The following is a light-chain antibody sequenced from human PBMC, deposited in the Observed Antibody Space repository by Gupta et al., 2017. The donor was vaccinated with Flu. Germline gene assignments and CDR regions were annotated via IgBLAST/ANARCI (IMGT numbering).Light chain of an antibody. V-gene: IGLV3-19*01. Sequence: SSELTQDPAVSVALGQTVRITCQGDSLRSYYASWYQQKPGQAPVLVIYGKNNRHSGIPDRFSGSSSGNTASLTITGAQAEEEADYYCNSRDSSGNNRGVFGGGTKLTVL. CDR1: SLRSYY. CDR3: NSRDSSGNNRGV. CDR2: GKN. J-gene: IGLJ3*02.